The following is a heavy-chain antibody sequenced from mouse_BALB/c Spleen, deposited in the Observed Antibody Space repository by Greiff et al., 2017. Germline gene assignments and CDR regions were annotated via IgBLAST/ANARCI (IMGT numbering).Heavy chain of an antibody. D-gene: IGHD2-3*01. CDR1: GFNIKDTY. V-gene: IGHV14-3*02. Sequence: EVKLVESGAELVKPGASVKLSCTASGFNIKDTYMHWVKQRPEQGLEWIGRIDPANGNTKYDPRFQGKATITADTSSNTAYLQLSSLTSEDTAVYYCASYDGYLGYWGQGTTLTVSS. CDR2: IDPANGNT. CDR3: ASYDGYLGY. J-gene: IGHJ2*01.